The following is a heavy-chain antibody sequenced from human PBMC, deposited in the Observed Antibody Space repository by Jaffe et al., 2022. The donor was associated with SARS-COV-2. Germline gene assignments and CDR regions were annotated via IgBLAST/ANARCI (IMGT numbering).Heavy chain of an antibody. J-gene: IGHJ4*02. V-gene: IGHV1-2*04. CDR2: INPNSGGT. CDR3: ARAGPTYCTNGVCYPHFDY. Sequence: QVQLVQSGAEVKKPGASVKVSCKASGYTFTGYYMHWVRQAPGQGLEWMGWINPNSGGTNYAQKFQGWVTMTRDTSISTAYMELSRLRSDDTAVYYCARAGPTYCTNGVCYPHFDYWGQGTLVTVSS. D-gene: IGHD2-8*01. CDR1: GYTFTGYY.